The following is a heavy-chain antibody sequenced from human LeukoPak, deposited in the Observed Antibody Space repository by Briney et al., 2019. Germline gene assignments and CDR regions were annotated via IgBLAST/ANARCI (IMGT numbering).Heavy chain of an antibody. V-gene: IGHV1-2*06. J-gene: IGHJ3*02. Sequence: ASVKVSCKASGYTFTGYYMHWVRQAPGQGLEWMGRINPNSGGTNYAQKFQGRVTMTRDTSISTAYMELSRLRSDDTALYYCARESWYFAFDIWGQGTMVTVSS. CDR3: ARESWYFAFDI. D-gene: IGHD6-13*01. CDR1: GYTFTGYY. CDR2: INPNSGGT.